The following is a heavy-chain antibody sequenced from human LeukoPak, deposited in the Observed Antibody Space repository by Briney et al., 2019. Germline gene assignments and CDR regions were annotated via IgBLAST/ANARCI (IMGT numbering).Heavy chain of an antibody. CDR3: ARGRGGDYVPSRFDY. D-gene: IGHD4-17*01. J-gene: IGHJ4*02. CDR2: ISGSGSIT. Sequence: GGSLRLSCSASGFTFSGYSMRWVRQTPGKGLQWVSSISGSGSITYYIDSVEGRFTISRDNSKNTMYLQTNSLRAEDTAVYYCARGRGGDYVPSRFDYWGQGTLVTVSS. CDR1: GFTFSGYS. V-gene: IGHV3-23*01.